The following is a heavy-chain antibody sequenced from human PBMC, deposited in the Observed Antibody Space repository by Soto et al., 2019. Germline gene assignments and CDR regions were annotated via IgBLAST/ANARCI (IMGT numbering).Heavy chain of an antibody. Sequence: QVQLVQSGAEVKKPGASVKVSCKASGYTFTSYAMPWVRQAPGQRLEWMGWINAGNGNTKYSQKFQGRVTITRDTSASTADMELSGLKSEDTAVYYCARVALRYFDWLSTCDYWGQGTRVTVAS. CDR1: GYTFTSYA. CDR3: ARVALRYFDWLSTCDY. CDR2: INAGNGNT. D-gene: IGHD3-9*01. J-gene: IGHJ4*02. V-gene: IGHV1-3*01.